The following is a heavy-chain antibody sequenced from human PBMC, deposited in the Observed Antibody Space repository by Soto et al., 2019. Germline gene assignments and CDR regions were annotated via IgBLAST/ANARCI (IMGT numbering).Heavy chain of an antibody. D-gene: IGHD3-10*01. CDR3: ARARRYVGIRRNYHARGFEY. CDR2: IDHSGTT. CDR1: GGSFNIYY. V-gene: IGHV4-34*01. Sequence: SETLSLTCAVYGGSFNIYYWNWIRQAPGKGLEWIGEIDHSGTTYYSPFLKTRITMSVDTSKNQFSLKLSSVTAADTAVYYCARARRYVGIRRNYHARGFEYWSQGSLVTVSS. J-gene: IGHJ4*02.